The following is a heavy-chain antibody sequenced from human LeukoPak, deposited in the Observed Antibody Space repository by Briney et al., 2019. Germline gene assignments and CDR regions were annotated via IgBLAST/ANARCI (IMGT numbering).Heavy chain of an antibody. CDR1: GGTFSSYA. D-gene: IGHD3-22*01. CDR3: ARMVATYYYDSSGYSYFDY. J-gene: IGHJ4*02. CDR2: IIPIFGTA. Sequence: SVKVSCKASGGTFSSYAISWVRQAPGQGLEWMGGIIPIFGTANYAQKFQGRVTITADESTSTAYMELSSLRSEDTAVYYCARMVATYYYDSSGYSYFDYWGQGTLVTVSS. V-gene: IGHV1-69*13.